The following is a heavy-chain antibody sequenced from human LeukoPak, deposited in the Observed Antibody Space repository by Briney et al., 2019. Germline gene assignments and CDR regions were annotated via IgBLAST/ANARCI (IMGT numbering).Heavy chain of an antibody. CDR3: ARDPRYYDSSGYPSYYYYYYMDV. J-gene: IGHJ6*03. V-gene: IGHV1-2*02. Sequence: ASVKVSCKASGYTFTGYYMHWVRQAPGQGLEGMGWINPNRVGTNYAQNFQGRVTMTRDTSISTAYMELSRLRSDDTAVYYCARDPRYYDSSGYPSYYYYYYMDVWGKGTTVTVSS. D-gene: IGHD3-22*01. CDR2: INPNRVGT. CDR1: GYTFTGYY.